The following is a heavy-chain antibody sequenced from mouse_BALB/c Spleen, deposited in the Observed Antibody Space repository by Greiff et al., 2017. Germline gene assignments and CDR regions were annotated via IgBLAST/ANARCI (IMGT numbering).Heavy chain of an antibody. V-gene: IGHV5-9*03. CDR1: GFTFSSYT. CDR3: ARGRYGNYACDY. Sequence: EVKLVESGGGLVKPGGSLKLSCAASGFTFSSYTMSWVRQTPEKRLEWVATISSGGGNTYYPDSVKGRFTISRDNAKNNLYLQMSSLRSEDTAMYYCARGRYGNYACDYWGQGTTLTVSS. CDR2: ISSGGGNT. J-gene: IGHJ2*01. D-gene: IGHD2-10*02.